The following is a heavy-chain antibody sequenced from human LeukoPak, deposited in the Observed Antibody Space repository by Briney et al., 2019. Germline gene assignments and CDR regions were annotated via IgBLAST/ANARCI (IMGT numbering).Heavy chain of an antibody. J-gene: IGHJ3*02. Sequence: ASVKVSCKASGYTFTSYDINWVRQATGQGLEWMGWTNPNSGNTGYAQKFQGRVTMTRNTSISTAYMELSSLRSEDTAVYYCARVLRGGTPITMIVVAPYTDAFDIWGQGTMVTVSS. CDR3: ARVLRGGTPITMIVVAPYTDAFDI. V-gene: IGHV1-8*01. D-gene: IGHD3-22*01. CDR2: TNPNSGNT. CDR1: GYTFTSYD.